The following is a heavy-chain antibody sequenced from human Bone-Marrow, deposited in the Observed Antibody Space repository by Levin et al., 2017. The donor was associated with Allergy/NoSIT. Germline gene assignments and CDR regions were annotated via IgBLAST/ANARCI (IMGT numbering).Heavy chain of an antibody. CDR2: INWNGDST. CDR3: ARADDLLTGHHLGAFDI. V-gene: IGHV3-20*01. D-gene: IGHD3-9*01. Sequence: GESLKISCAASGFTFDDYGMNWVRQSPGKGLEWVSGINWNGDSTGYADSVKGRFTISRDNAKNSLYLQMNSLRAEDTAFYHCARADDLLTGHHLGAFDIWGQGTMVTVSS. J-gene: IGHJ3*02. CDR1: GFTFDDYG.